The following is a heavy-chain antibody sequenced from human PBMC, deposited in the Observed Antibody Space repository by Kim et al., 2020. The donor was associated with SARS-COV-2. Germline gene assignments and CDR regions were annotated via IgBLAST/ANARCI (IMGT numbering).Heavy chain of an antibody. J-gene: IGHJ2*01. V-gene: IGHV3-30*02. D-gene: IGHD6-13*01. CDR3: AKVGVAAAGTLYWYFDL. Sequence: VKGRFTISRDNSKTTLYLQMNSLRAEDTAVYYCAKVGVAAAGTLYWYFDLWGRGTLVTVSS.